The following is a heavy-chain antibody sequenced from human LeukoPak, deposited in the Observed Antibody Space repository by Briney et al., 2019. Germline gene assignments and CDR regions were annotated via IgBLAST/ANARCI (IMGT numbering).Heavy chain of an antibody. D-gene: IGHD6-13*01. V-gene: IGHV3-23*01. CDR1: GFTFSDYA. Sequence: PGGSLRLSCAASGFTFSDYAMSWVRQAPGKGLEWVSTISGSGGTTYYADSVKGRFNISRDNSKNTLYLQMDTLRADDTAVYYCARISSSWFFDFWGQGTLVTVSS. CDR2: ISGSGGTT. CDR3: ARISSSWFFDF. J-gene: IGHJ4*02.